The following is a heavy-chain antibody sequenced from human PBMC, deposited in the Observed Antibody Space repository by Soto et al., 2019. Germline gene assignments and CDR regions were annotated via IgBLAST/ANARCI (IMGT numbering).Heavy chain of an antibody. CDR2: IYYSGST. CDR3: ARAPRGNYGYPSYFDY. V-gene: IGHV4-59*01. J-gene: IGHJ4*02. D-gene: IGHD3-10*01. CDR1: GGSISSYY. Sequence: SETLALTCTVSGGSISSYYWSWIRQPPGKGLEWIGYIYYSGSTNYNPSLKSRVTISVDTSKNQFSLKLSSVTAADTAVYYCARAPRGNYGYPSYFDYWGQGTLVTVSS.